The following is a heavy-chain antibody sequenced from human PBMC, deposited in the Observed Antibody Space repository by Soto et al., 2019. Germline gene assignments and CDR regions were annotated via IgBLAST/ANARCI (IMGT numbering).Heavy chain of an antibody. CDR1: GFTFSSYA. Sequence: GGSLRLSCAASGFTFSSYAMSWVRQTPGKGLEWVSAISGSGGSTYYADSMKGRFTISRDNSKNTLYLQMNSLRAEDTAVYYCAKVHYYDSSGYYYYYYGMDVWGQGTTVTVSS. V-gene: IGHV3-23*01. D-gene: IGHD3-22*01. CDR3: AKVHYYDSSGYYYYYYGMDV. J-gene: IGHJ6*02. CDR2: ISGSGGST.